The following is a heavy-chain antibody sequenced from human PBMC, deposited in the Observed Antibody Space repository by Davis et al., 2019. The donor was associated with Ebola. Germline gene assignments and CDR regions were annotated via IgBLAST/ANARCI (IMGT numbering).Heavy chain of an antibody. D-gene: IGHD3-9*01. CDR1: GFTFSSYW. J-gene: IGHJ4*02. CDR2: IKQDGSEK. Sequence: GGSLRLSCAASGFTFSSYWMSWVRQAPGKGLEWVANIKQDGSEKYYVDSVKGRFTISRDNAKNSLYLQMNSLRAEDTAVYYCARDSGRTYYYDILTGYYMDIDYWGQGTLVTVSS. CDR3: ARDSGRTYYYDILTGYYMDIDY. V-gene: IGHV3-7*01.